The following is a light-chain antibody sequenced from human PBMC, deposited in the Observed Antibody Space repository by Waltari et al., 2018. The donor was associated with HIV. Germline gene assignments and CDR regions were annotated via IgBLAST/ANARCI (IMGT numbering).Light chain of an antibody. V-gene: IGKV1-39*01. CDR2: GVS. J-gene: IGKJ5*01. Sequence: QLTQSPSSLSASLGDKVTITCRASQNIKTLLNWYQMRPGKAPRLLIYGVSGLPAGAPSRFTGGGSGSDFTLTINNLQPEDFASYFCQQTYSVSITFGPGTRVEI. CDR1: QNIKTL. CDR3: QQTYSVSIT.